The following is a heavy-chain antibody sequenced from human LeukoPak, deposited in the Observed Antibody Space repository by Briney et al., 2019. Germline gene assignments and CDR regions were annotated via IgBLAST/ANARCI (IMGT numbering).Heavy chain of an antibody. D-gene: IGHD1-26*01. CDR3: TRGSGGAYYYYYGMDV. V-gene: IGHV3-72*01. J-gene: IGHJ6*02. CDR2: IRNGANSYTT. CDR1: GFTFSDHY. Sequence: GGSLRLPCAASGFTFSDHYMDWVRQAPGKGLEWVGRIRNGANSYTTEYAASVKGRFAISRDDSRNSLYLLMNSLKTEDTAVYYCTRGSGGAYYYYYGMDVWGQGTTVTVSS.